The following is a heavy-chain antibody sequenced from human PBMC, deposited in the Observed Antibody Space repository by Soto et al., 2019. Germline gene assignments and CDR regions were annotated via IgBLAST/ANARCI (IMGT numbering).Heavy chain of an antibody. CDR3: TRDSEYYDSSVNDY. J-gene: IGHJ4*02. CDR2: IRSKANSYAT. CDR1: GFTFSGSA. Sequence: EVQLVESGGGLVQPGGSLKLSCAASGFTFSGSAMHWVRQASGKGLEWVGRIRSKANSYATAYAASVKGRFTISRDDSKNTAYLQMNSLKTEDTAVYYCTRDSEYYDSSVNDYWGQGTLVTVSS. D-gene: IGHD3-22*01. V-gene: IGHV3-73*01.